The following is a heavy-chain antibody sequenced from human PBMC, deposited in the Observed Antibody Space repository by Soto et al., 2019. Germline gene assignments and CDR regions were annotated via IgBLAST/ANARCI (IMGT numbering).Heavy chain of an antibody. Sequence: SETLSLTCAVSGGSISNYYWSWIRQPPGKGLEWIGYIYYKGSTNYNPSLKSRVTLSVDMSKNQFSLRLNSVTAADTAVYYCASLGEFCSGGSCSKYNWFDPWGQGTLVTVSS. V-gene: IGHV4-59*08. CDR3: ASLGEFCSGGSCSKYNWFDP. J-gene: IGHJ5*02. CDR1: GGSISNYY. D-gene: IGHD2-15*01. CDR2: IYYKGST.